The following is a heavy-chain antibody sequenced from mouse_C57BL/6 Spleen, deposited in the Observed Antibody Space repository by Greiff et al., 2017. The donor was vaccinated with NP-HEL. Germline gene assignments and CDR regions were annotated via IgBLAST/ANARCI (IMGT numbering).Heavy chain of an antibody. D-gene: IGHD1-1*01. V-gene: IGHV2-5*01. J-gene: IGHJ4*01. CDR1: GFSLTSYG. CDR2: IWRGGST. CDR3: AKKGPGSSYDYYAMDY. Sequence: VQLQQSGPGLVQPSQSLSITCTVSGFSLTSYGVHWVRQSPGKGLEWLGVIWRGGSTDYNAAFMSRLSITKDNSKSQVFFKMNSLQADDTAIYYCAKKGPGSSYDYYAMDYWGQGTSVTVSS.